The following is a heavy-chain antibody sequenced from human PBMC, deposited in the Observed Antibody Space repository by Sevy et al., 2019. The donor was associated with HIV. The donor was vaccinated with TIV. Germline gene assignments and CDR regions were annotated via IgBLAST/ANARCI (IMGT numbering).Heavy chain of an antibody. J-gene: IGHJ4*02. Sequence: GGSLRLSCAASGFTFGTYAMNWVRQAPGKGLEWVSTVSGSGGSKYHADSVKGRFTISRDNSKNTLFLQMNSLRAEDTAVYYCAKHADGGHHSHTDYWGQGTLVTVSS. CDR2: VSGSGGSK. CDR1: GFTFGTYA. CDR3: AKHADGGHHSHTDY. V-gene: IGHV3-23*01. D-gene: IGHD3-10*01.